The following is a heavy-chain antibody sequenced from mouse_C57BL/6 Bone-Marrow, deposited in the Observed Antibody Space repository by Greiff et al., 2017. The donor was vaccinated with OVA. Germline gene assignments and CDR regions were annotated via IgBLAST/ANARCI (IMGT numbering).Heavy chain of an antibody. Sequence: EVKLQESGAELVRPGASVKLSCTASGFNIKDDYMHWVKQRPEQGLEWIGWIDPENGDTEYASKFQGKATITADTSSNTAYLQLSSLTSEDTAVYYCTMMVTTNFDYWGQGTTLTVSS. CDR1: GFNIKDDY. D-gene: IGHD2-2*01. CDR2: IDPENGDT. CDR3: TMMVTTNFDY. V-gene: IGHV14-4*01. J-gene: IGHJ2*01.